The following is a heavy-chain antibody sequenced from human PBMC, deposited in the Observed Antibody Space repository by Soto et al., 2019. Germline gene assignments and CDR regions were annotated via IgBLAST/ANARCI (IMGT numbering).Heavy chain of an antibody. CDR2: IYYSVST. Sequence: GTLSLACTVSRGCISSYYWSWIRPPPGKGLEWIGYIYYSVSTNYNPSLNSRVTISVDTSKNQFSLKLSSVTAADTAVYYCARDGSSWYEDYYYGMDVWGQGTTVTVSS. V-gene: IGHV4-59*01. CDR1: RGCISSYY. J-gene: IGHJ6*02. D-gene: IGHD6-13*01. CDR3: ARDGSSWYEDYYYGMDV.